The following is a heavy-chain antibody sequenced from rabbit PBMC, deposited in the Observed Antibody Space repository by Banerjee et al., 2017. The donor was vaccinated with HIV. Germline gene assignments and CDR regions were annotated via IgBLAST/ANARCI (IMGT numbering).Heavy chain of an antibody. V-gene: IGHV1S43*01. CDR1: GFSFSSGYY. D-gene: IGHD6-1*01. J-gene: IGHJ2*01. Sequence: QQQLEVAGGGLVKPGASLTLTCTASGFSFSSGYYMYWVRQAPGKGLEWIACIYSNGDITWYASWVNGRFTISRSTGLNTVDLKMTSLTAADTATYFCARAYAAYGGYGYGAFDPWGQGTLVTVS. CDR2: IYSNGDIT. CDR3: ARAYAAYGGYGYGAFDP.